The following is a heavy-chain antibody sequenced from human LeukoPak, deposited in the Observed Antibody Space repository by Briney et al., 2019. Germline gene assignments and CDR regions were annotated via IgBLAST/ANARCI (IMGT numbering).Heavy chain of an antibody. Sequence: PSETLSLTCTVSGGSASSGSYYWSWIRQPPGKGLEWIGYIYYSGSTNYNPSLKSRVTISVDTSKNQFSLSLSSVTAEDTAVYCCARRTQHDYYYYGMDVWGQGTTVTVSS. V-gene: IGHV4-61*01. J-gene: IGHJ6*02. CDR2: IYYSGST. CDR1: GGSASSGSYY. CDR3: ARRTQHDYYYYGMDV. D-gene: IGHD1-14*01.